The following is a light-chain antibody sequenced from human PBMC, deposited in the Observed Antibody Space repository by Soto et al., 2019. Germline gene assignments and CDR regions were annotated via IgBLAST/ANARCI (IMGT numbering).Light chain of an antibody. CDR3: QQYNNWPLT. Sequence: EIVMTQSQATLSVYPGERATLSCRASQSVSSNLAWYQQKPGQAPRLLLYGASTRATAIPARFSGSGSGTEFTLTISSLQSEDFAVYYCQQYNNWPLTFGQGTKVEI. CDR2: GAS. V-gene: IGKV3-15*01. CDR1: QSVSSN. J-gene: IGKJ1*01.